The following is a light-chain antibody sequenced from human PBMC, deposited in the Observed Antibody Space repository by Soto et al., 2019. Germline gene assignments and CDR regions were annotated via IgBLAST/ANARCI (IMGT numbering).Light chain of an antibody. CDR1: SSDVGRYKY. J-gene: IGLJ2*01. V-gene: IGLV2-14*01. CDR3: SSYTSSSTVV. Sequence: QSALTQPASVSGSPGQSITISCTGTSSDVGRYKYVSWCQQHPGKAPKLILYDVNTRPSGVSNRFSGSKSGNTASLTISGLQAEDEADYYCSSYTSSSTVVFGGGTKVTVL. CDR2: DVN.